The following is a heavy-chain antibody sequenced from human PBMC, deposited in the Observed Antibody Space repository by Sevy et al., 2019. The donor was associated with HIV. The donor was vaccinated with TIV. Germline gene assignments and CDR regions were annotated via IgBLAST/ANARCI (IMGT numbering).Heavy chain of an antibody. D-gene: IGHD6-13*01. J-gene: IGHJ4*02. CDR2: IGYDATDE. CDR3: TKNTAAAGVGGFDY. Sequence: GGSLRLSCSASRFTFSHYGMHWVRQAPGKGLEWVSFIGYDATDEYYADSVKGRLTISRDNSMNTLYLQMNSLRTEDTAVYYCTKNTAAAGVGGFDYWGQGTLVTVSS. V-gene: IGHV3-30*02. CDR1: RFTFSHYG.